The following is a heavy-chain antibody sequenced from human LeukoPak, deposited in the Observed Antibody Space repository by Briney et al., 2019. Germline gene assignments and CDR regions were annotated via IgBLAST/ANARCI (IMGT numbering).Heavy chain of an antibody. CDR3: AAATATSFHYVWGSPHYTEEWRD. J-gene: IGHJ4*02. Sequence: AASVKVSCKVSGYTLTEVSIHWVRQAPGKGLEGMGGFDREDNEIMYAQRFQGRVTMTEDASTDTAYLEVSSLRSDDTAVYYCAAATATSFHYVWGSPHYTEEWRDWGQGTLVTVSS. CDR2: FDREDNEI. V-gene: IGHV1-24*01. D-gene: IGHD3-16*02. CDR1: GYTLTEVS.